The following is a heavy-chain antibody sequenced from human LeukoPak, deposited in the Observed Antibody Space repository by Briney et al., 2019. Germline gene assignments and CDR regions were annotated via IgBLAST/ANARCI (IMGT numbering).Heavy chain of an antibody. CDR3: ARDIVVVPAAMPGNWFDP. J-gene: IGHJ5*02. D-gene: IGHD2-2*01. Sequence: ASAKVSCKASGYTFTSYGFSWLRQAPGQGLEWMGWISAYNGNTNYAQKLQGSVTMTTDTTTSTAYMKLRSLRSDGTAVYYCARDIVVVPAAMPGNWFDPWGQGTLVTVSS. CDR1: GYTFTSYG. CDR2: ISAYNGNT. V-gene: IGHV1-18*01.